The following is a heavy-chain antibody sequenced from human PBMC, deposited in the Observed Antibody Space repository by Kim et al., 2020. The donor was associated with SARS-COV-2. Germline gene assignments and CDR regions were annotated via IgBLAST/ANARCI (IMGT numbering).Heavy chain of an antibody. J-gene: IGHJ2*01. CDR3: SRARSSYCGGDCYSTYFDL. V-gene: IGHV4-59*01. CDR1: GGSISSYY. CDR2: IYYSGST. D-gene: IGHD2-21*02. Sequence: SETLSLTCTVSGGSISSYYWSWIRQPPGKGLEWIGYIYYSGSTNYNPSLKSRVTISVDTSKNQFSLKLSSVTAADTAVYYCSRARSSYCGGDCYSTYFDL.